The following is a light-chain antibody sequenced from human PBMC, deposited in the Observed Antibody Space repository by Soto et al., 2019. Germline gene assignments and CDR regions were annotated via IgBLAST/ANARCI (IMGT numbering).Light chain of an antibody. CDR2: AAS. CDR1: QGISSW. V-gene: IGKV1-12*01. Sequence: DIQMTQSPSSVSASVGDRVTITCRACQGISSWVAGYQQKPGKAPKLRIYAASSFHSGVPSRFSGSGSGTDFTLTINSLQPEDFGTYLWQRANSFPRFGGGTKVEMK. J-gene: IGKJ4*01. CDR3: QRANSFPR.